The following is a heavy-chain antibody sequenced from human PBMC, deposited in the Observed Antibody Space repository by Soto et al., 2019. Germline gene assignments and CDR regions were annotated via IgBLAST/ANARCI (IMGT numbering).Heavy chain of an antibody. J-gene: IGHJ6*02. CDR1: GYTFTSYA. CDR3: ARCSPINYYGLYF. CDR2: INAGNGNT. V-gene: IGHV1-3*01. Sequence: ASVKVSCKASGYTFTSYAMHWVRQAPGQRLEWMGWINAGNGNTKYSQKFQGRVTMTRDTSASTVYMDLSSLRSEDTAVYYCARCSPINYYGLYFWGQGTTVTVSS.